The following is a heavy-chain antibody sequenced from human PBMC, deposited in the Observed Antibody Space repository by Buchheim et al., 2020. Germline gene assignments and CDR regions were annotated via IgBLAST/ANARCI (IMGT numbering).Heavy chain of an antibody. D-gene: IGHD6-13*01. CDR3: ARLELQQQLVNAIDY. V-gene: IGHV5-10-1*01. J-gene: IGHJ4*02. Sequence: EVQLVQSGAEVKKPGESLRISCKGSGYSFTSYWISWVRQMPGKGLEWMGRIDPSDSYTNYSPSFQGHVHIPPDKSISPAYPQWSSLKASDTAMYYCARLELQQQLVNAIDYWGQGTL. CDR1: GYSFTSYW. CDR2: IDPSDSYT.